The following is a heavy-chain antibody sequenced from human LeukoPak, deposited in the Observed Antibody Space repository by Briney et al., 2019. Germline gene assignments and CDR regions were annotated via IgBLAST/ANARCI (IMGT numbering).Heavy chain of an antibody. Sequence: GESLKISCKGSGYSFTSYWIGWVRQMPGKGLEWMGIIYPGDSDTRYSPSFQGQVTISADKSISTAYLQWSSLKASDTAMCYCARLARYYDFWSGFFHHNWFDPWGQGTLVTVSS. CDR2: IYPGDSDT. CDR1: GYSFTSYW. D-gene: IGHD3-3*01. V-gene: IGHV5-51*01. CDR3: ARLARYYDFWSGFFHHNWFDP. J-gene: IGHJ5*02.